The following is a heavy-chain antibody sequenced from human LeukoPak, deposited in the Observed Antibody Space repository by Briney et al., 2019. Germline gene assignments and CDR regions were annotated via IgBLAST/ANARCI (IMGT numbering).Heavy chain of an antibody. D-gene: IGHD4-17*01. V-gene: IGHV3-23*01. CDR1: GFTFSNYA. J-gene: IGHJ4*02. CDR3: TKRGTVTTFGHCDF. Sequence: GGTLRLSCAASGFTFSNYAMSWVRQAPGKGLEWVSTISDTGSSTYYADSVKGRFTISRDNSKNTLYLQMHSLRAEDTAIYYCTKRGTVTTFGHCDFWGQGTLVTVSS. CDR2: ISDTGSST.